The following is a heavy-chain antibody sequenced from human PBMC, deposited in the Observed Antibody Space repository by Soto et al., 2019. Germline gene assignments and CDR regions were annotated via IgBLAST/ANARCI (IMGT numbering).Heavy chain of an antibody. V-gene: IGHV3-23*01. CDR3: AKRLSYYFDS. J-gene: IGHJ4*01. CDR1: GLTFSNYA. D-gene: IGHD3-16*02. Sequence: EVQLLESGGALLQPGGSLRLSCAASGLTFSNYAMRWVRQAPGKGLEWVSTVTGDGVTTSYADSVKGRFTISRDNSKNTLYLQMSGLRADDTAVYYCAKRLSYYFDSWGHGTLVTVSS. CDR2: VTGDGVTT.